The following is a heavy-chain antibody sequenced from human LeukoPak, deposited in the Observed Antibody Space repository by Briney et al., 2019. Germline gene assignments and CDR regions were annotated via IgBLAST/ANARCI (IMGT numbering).Heavy chain of an antibody. CDR2: IIPIFGTA. D-gene: IGHD4-17*01. J-gene: IGHJ4*02. V-gene: IGHV1-69*05. Sequence: SVKVSCKASGGTFSSYAISWVRQAPGQGLEWMGRIIPIFGTANYAQKFQGRVTTTTDESTSTAYMELSSLRSEDTAVYYCAREGYGDPVDYWGQGTLVTVSS. CDR3: AREGYGDPVDY. CDR1: GGTFSSYA.